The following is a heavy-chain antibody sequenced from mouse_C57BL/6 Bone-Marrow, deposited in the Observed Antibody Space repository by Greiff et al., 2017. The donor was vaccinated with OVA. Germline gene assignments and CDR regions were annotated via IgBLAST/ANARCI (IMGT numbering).Heavy chain of an antibody. V-gene: IGHV14-4*01. CDR1: GFNIKDDY. D-gene: IGHD2-3*01. CDR2: IDPENGDT. CDR3: TSIYDGYYPY. Sequence: VHVKQSGAELVRPGASVKLSCTASGFNIKDDYMHWVKQRPEQGLEWIGWIDPENGDTEYASKFQGKATITADTSSNTAYLQLSSLTSEDTAVYYCTSIYDGYYPYWGQGTLVTVSA. J-gene: IGHJ3*01.